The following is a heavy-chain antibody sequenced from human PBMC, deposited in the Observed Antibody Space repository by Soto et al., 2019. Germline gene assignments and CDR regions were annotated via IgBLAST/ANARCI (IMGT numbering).Heavy chain of an antibody. V-gene: IGHV1-46*01. CDR1: GYTFTSYY. Sequence: ASVKVSCKASGYTFTSYYMHWVRQAPGQGLEWMGIINPSGGSTSYAQKFQGRVTMTRDTSTSTVYMELSSLRSEDTAVYYCARSYYYDSSGYYNWFDSWGQGTLVTVSS. CDR2: INPSGGST. D-gene: IGHD3-22*01. CDR3: ARSYYYDSSGYYNWFDS. J-gene: IGHJ5*01.